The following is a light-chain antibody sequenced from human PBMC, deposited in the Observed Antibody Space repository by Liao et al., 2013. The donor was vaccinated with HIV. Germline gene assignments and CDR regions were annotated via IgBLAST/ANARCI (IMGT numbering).Light chain of an antibody. Sequence: SYELTQPPSVSVSPGQTASITCFGDKLGNKYASWYQQKPGQSPVLVIYQDTKRPSGIPERFSGSNSGNTATLTISGTQAMDEADYYCQAWDSSTAGGVFGTGTKVTVL. CDR2: QDT. J-gene: IGLJ1*01. V-gene: IGLV3-1*01. CDR1: KLGNKY. CDR3: QAWDSSTAGGV.